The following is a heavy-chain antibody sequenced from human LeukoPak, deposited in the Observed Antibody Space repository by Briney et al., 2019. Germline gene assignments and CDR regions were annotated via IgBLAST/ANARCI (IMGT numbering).Heavy chain of an antibody. J-gene: IGHJ4*02. CDR3: ARGWITFGGVITN. V-gene: IGHV4-34*01. CDR2: INHSGTT. Sequence: SETLSLTCAVYGGSFSGYYWSWIRQPPGKGLEWIGEINHSGTTDYNPSLKSRVTISVDTSKNQFSLKLSSVTAADTAIYYCARGWITFGGVITNWGQGTLVTVSS. CDR1: GGSFSGYY. D-gene: IGHD3-16*02.